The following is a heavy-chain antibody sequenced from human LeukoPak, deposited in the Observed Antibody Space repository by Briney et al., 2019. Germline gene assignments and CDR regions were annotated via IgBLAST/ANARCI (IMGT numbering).Heavy chain of an antibody. CDR3: TRPCMRGCHTLDDY. Sequence: ASVKVSCKASGYTFTSYGISWVRQAPGQGLEWMGVINPSGGSTTYAQRFQGRVTMTRDMSTSTVYMELSSLRSEDTAVYYCTRPCMRGCHTLDDYWGQGTLVTVSS. CDR1: GYTFTSYG. D-gene: IGHD2-8*01. V-gene: IGHV1-46*03. J-gene: IGHJ4*02. CDR2: INPSGGST.